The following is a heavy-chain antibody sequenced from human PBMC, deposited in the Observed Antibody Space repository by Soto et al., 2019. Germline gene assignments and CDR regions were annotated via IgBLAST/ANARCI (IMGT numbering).Heavy chain of an antibody. D-gene: IGHD3-10*01. V-gene: IGHV3-23*01. Sequence: GGSLRLSCAASGFTFSSYAMSWVRQAPGKGLEWVSAISGSGGSTYYADSVKGRFTISRDNSKNTLYLQMNSLRAEDTAVYYCAKDPVLWFGELFPRAVEGGNYMDVWGKGTTVTVSS. J-gene: IGHJ6*03. CDR1: GFTFSSYA. CDR3: AKDPVLWFGELFPRAVEGGNYMDV. CDR2: ISGSGGST.